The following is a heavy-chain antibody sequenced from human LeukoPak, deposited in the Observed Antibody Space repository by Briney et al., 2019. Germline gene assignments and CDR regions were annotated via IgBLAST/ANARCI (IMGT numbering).Heavy chain of an antibody. CDR3: ARGYYDYIWGSYRPLDY. CDR2: INHSGST. CDR1: GGSFSGYY. V-gene: IGHV4-34*01. J-gene: IGHJ4*02. Sequence: SETLSLTCAVYGGSFSGYYWSWIRQPPGKGLEWIGEINHSGSTNYNPSLKSRVTISVDTSKNQFSLKLSSVTAADTAVYYCARGYYDYIWGSYRPLDYWGQGTLVTVSS. D-gene: IGHD3-16*02.